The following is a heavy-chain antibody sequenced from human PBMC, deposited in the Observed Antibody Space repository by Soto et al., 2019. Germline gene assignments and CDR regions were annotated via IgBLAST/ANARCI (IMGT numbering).Heavy chain of an antibody. V-gene: IGHV4-39*01. J-gene: IGHJ4*02. CDR1: GGSISRSSNF. CDR2: IFDSGST. D-gene: IGHD6-19*01. Sequence: SETLSLTCSVSGGSISRSSNFWGWIRQPPGKGLEWIASIFDSGSTYYNPSLRSRVIISVNTSKNNFSLKLSSVTAADTSIYYCARNFLGSATTSFDYWGQGTQVTVSS. CDR3: ARNFLGSATTSFDY.